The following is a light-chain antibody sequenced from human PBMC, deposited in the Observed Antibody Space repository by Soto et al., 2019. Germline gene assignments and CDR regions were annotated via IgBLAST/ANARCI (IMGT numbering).Light chain of an antibody. Sequence: EIVLTQSPGTLSLSPGERATLSCRASQSVSSSYLAWYQQKPGQAPRLLIYGTSGRATGIPARFSGSGSGTDFTVTMSRLAPEDFAVYYCQQYCSSITFGQGTRLEI. CDR2: GTS. J-gene: IGKJ5*01. CDR1: QSVSSSY. CDR3: QQYCSSIT. V-gene: IGKV3-20*01.